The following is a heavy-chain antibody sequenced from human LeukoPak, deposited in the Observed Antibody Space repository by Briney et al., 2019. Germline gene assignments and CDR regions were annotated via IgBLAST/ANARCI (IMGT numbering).Heavy chain of an antibody. CDR3: ARGVRVRYYYDSSAITPPYYYYMDV. D-gene: IGHD3-22*01. V-gene: IGHV4-39*07. Sequence: SETLSLTCTVSSGSISTSNYYWGWVRQPPGKALEWIGNIFYSGSPYYSPSLKSRVTISVDTSKNQFSLKLSSVTAADTAVYYCARGVRVRYYYDSSAITPPYYYYMDVWGKGTTVTVSS. CDR2: IFYSGSP. J-gene: IGHJ6*03. CDR1: SGSISTSNYY.